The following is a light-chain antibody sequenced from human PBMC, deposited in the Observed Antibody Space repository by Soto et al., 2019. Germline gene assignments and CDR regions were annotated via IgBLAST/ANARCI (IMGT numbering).Light chain of an antibody. CDR1: LSVFYSGNNKNY. CDR3: QQYYTTLALT. J-gene: IGKJ4*01. V-gene: IGKV4-1*01. Sequence: DIVMTQSPDSLAVSLGERATINCKSSLSVFYSGNNKNYLAWYQHKPGQPPKLLIYWASIRESGVPDRFSGSGSGTDFTLTISSLQPEDVAVYYCQQYYTTLALTFGGGTKVDIK. CDR2: WAS.